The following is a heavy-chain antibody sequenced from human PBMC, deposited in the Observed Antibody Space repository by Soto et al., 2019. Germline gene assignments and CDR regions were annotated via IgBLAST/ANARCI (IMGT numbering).Heavy chain of an antibody. CDR3: AKDRTARYCSSTSCYTGIGGMDV. V-gene: IGHV3-23*01. CDR2: ISGSGGST. CDR1: GFTFSSYA. J-gene: IGHJ6*02. Sequence: PVGSLRLSCAASGFTFSSYAMSWVRQAPGKGLEWVSAISGSGGSTYYADSVKGRFTISRDNSKNTLYLQMNSLRAEDTAVYYCAKDRTARYCSSTSCYTGIGGMDVWGQGTTVTVSS. D-gene: IGHD2-2*02.